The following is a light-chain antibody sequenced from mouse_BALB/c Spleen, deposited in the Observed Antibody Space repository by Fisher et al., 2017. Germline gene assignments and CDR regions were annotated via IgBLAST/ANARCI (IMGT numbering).Light chain of an antibody. J-gene: IGKJ2*01. CDR2: LAS. CDR3: HQYHRSPPT. Sequence: IVITQTTASLAVSLGQRATITCRASESVDSYGNSFMHWYQQKPGQPPKLLIYLASNLESGVPATFSGSGSGTSYSLTISSMEAEDAATYYCHQYHRSPPTFGGSTKLEIK. V-gene: IGKV3-10*01. CDR1: ESVDSYGNSF.